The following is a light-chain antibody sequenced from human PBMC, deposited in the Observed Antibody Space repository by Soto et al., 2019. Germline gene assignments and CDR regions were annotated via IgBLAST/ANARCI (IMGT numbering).Light chain of an antibody. V-gene: IGKV1-27*01. CDR3: QKYNSAPRP. CDR1: LPNSNY. CDR2: SAS. Sequence: DIQLIQSPSSLSASVGYSVLITCRASLPNSNYLAWYQQKTGKLPNLLIYSASTLQAGVSSRISGSGSGKDFTLTISSQQPEDVAAYYCQKYNSAPRPFGGGTKVDIK. J-gene: IGKJ4*01.